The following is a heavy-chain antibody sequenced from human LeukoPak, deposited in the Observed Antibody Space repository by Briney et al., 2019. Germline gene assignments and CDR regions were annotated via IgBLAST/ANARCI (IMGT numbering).Heavy chain of an antibody. D-gene: IGHD2-15*01. Sequence: GGSLRLSCAASGFTFDNYAMTWVRQAPGRGLEWDSTTSNTGGSTYYADSVKGRFTISRDNSKNMLYLQMDSLRAEDTAVYYCAKDQYCSGESCPHQRGFHYWGQGTLVTVSS. CDR2: TSNTGGST. CDR1: GFTFDNYA. V-gene: IGHV3-23*01. J-gene: IGHJ4*02. CDR3: AKDQYCSGESCPHQRGFHY.